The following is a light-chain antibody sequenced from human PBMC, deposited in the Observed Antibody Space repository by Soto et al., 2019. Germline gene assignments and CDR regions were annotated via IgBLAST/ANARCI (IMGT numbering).Light chain of an antibody. CDR1: QSISSW. J-gene: IGKJ1*01. CDR2: DAS. V-gene: IGKV1-5*01. CDR3: QKYNSYWT. Sequence: DIQMTHSPSTLSASVGDRVTITCRASQSISSWLAWYQQKPGKAPKLLIYDASSLESGVPSRFSGSGSGTEFTLTISSLQPDDFATYYCQKYNSYWTGGQGTKVDIK.